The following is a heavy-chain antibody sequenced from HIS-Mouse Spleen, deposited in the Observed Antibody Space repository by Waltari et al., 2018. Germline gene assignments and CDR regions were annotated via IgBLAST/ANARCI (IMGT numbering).Heavy chain of an antibody. D-gene: IGHD6-6*01. CDR3: ARGSYSSSGKGWFDY. Sequence: QVQLQQWGAGLLKPSETLSLTCAVYGGSFRGSSWSWIRQPPGKGLEWIGEINHSGSTNYNPSLKSRVTISVDTSKNQFSLKLSSVTAADTAVYYCARGSYSSSGKGWFDYWGQGTLVTVSS. CDR2: INHSGST. CDR1: GGSFRGSS. J-gene: IGHJ4*02. V-gene: IGHV4-34*01.